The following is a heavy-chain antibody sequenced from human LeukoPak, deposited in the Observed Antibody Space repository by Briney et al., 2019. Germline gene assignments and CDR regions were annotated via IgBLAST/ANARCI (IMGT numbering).Heavy chain of an antibody. Sequence: PSQTLSLTCTVSGGSISSGSYDWYWIRQPAGRGLEWIGHIYTSGTSNYNPSLRSRVTISVDTSKNQFSLKLTSVTAADTAVYYCTKGRGIWGQGTLVTVSS. CDR3: TKGRGI. D-gene: IGHD3-10*01. J-gene: IGHJ4*02. CDR1: GGSISSGSYD. CDR2: IYTSGTS. V-gene: IGHV4-61*09.